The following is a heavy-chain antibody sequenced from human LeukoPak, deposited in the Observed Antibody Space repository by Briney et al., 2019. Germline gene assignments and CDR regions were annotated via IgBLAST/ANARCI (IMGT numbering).Heavy chain of an antibody. CDR1: GFTFSSYW. CDR2: INSDGTST. V-gene: IGHV3-74*03. CDR3: ARSLLGAGFDP. D-gene: IGHD1-26*01. Sequence: GGSLRLSCAASGFTFSSYWMQWVRQAPGKGLVWVSHINSDGTSTTYADSVKGRFTVSRDNAKSTLYLQMNSLRAEDTAVYYCARSLLGAGFDPWGQGTLVTVSS. J-gene: IGHJ5*02.